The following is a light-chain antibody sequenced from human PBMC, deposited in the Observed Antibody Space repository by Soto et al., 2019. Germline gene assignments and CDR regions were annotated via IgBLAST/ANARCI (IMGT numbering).Light chain of an antibody. CDR3: QHYGDSPRR. J-gene: IGKJ1*01. CDR2: GAS. V-gene: IGKV3-20*01. Sequence: EIVLTQSPGTLSLSPGDRATLSCRASQSVSSNYLAWYQQKPGQAPRLIIYGASSRATGVPDRFTGSGSGTDFTLTISRLEPEDFVMYYCQHYGDSPRRFGQGTKVEI. CDR1: QSVSSNY.